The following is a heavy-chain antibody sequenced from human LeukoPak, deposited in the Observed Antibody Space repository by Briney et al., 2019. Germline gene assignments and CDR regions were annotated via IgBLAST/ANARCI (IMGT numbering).Heavy chain of an antibody. CDR2: IYYSGNT. CDR3: ARHFDP. V-gene: IGHV4-59*08. J-gene: IGHJ5*02. Sequence: SETLSLTCTVSGGSISTYYWSWIRQPPGKGLEWIGNIYYSGNTIYNPSLKSRVTISVDTSKNQFSLKLSSVTAADTAVYYCARHFDPWGQGTLVTVSS. CDR1: GGSISTYY.